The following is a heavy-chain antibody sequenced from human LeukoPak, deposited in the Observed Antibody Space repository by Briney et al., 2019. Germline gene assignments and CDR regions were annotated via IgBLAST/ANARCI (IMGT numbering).Heavy chain of an antibody. CDR3: ARDRSIAAPDYYMDV. V-gene: IGHV3-9*01. D-gene: IGHD6-6*01. J-gene: IGHJ6*03. Sequence: GRSLRLSCAAPGFTFDDYAMHWVRQAPGKGLEWVSGISWNSGSIGYADSVKGRFTISRDNSKNTLYLQMNSLRAEDTAVYYCARDRSIAAPDYYMDVWGKGTTVTVSS. CDR2: ISWNSGSI. CDR1: GFTFDDYA.